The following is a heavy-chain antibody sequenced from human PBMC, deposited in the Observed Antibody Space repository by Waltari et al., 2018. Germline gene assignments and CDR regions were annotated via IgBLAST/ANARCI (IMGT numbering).Heavy chain of an antibody. CDR3: AQVFGVEHPRYYYSGMDV. CDR1: GYSFTSYW. CDR2: IYPGASVT. J-gene: IGHJ6*02. D-gene: IGHD3-3*01. Sequence: EVQLVPSGAEVKKPGESLKISCKGSGYSFTSYWIGWVRQMPGKGLEGLGIIYPGASVTRCSPTFHCQDSISADKSISTAYLQCSVLTGSDTAMYYSAQVFGVEHPRYYYSGMDVWGQGTTVTVSS. V-gene: IGHV5-51*03.